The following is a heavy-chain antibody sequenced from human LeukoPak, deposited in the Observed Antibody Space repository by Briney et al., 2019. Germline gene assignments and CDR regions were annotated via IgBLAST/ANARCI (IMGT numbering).Heavy chain of an antibody. V-gene: IGHV3-33*06. D-gene: IGHD2-15*01. CDR3: AKESTQNWFGP. Sequence: PGGSLRLSCAASGFTFSSYGMHWVRQAPGKGLEWVAVIWYDGSNKYYADSVKGRFTISRDNSKNTLYLQMNSLRAEDTAVYYCAKESTQNWFGPWGQGTLVTVSS. J-gene: IGHJ5*02. CDR2: IWYDGSNK. CDR1: GFTFSSYG.